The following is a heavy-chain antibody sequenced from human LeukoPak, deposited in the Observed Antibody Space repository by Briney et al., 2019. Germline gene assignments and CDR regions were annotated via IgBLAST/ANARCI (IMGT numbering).Heavy chain of an antibody. J-gene: IGHJ4*02. CDR2: IYSGGST. Sequence: PGGSLRLSCAASGFTVRSNYMSWVRQAPGKGLEWVSVIYSGGSTYYADSVKGRFTISRDHSKNTVFLQMNSLRAEDTAVYFCASLSWVLRPPDYWGQGTLVYVSS. CDR3: ASLSWVLRPPDY. D-gene: IGHD4-17*01. V-gene: IGHV3-66*01. CDR1: GFTVRSNY.